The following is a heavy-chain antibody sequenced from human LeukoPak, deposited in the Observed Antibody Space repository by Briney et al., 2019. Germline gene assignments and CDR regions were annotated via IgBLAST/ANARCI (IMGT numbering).Heavy chain of an antibody. CDR2: IPYDGSNK. Sequence: GGSLRLSCAASGFTFSSYAMHWVRQAPGKGLEWVAVIPYDGSNKYYADSVKGRFTISRDNSKNTLYLQMNSLRAEDTAVYYCARDSVVVVAATQTYNWFDPWGQGTLVTVSS. CDR1: GFTFSSYA. J-gene: IGHJ5*02. D-gene: IGHD2-15*01. V-gene: IGHV3-30-3*01. CDR3: ARDSVVVVAATQTYNWFDP.